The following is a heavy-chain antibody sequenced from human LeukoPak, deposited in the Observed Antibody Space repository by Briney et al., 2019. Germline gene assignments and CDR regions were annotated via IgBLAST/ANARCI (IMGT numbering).Heavy chain of an antibody. CDR3: ASLSYDFWDYYYYMDV. CDR1: GDSISSGDYY. V-gene: IGHV4-61*02. D-gene: IGHD3-3*01. Sequence: SQTLSLTCTVSGDSISSGDYYWSWIRQPAGKGLEWIGRISSSGSTNYNPSLKSRVTISVDTSKNQFSLKLSSVTAADTAVYYCASLSYDFWDYYYYMDVWGKGTTVTVSS. CDR2: ISSSGST. J-gene: IGHJ6*03.